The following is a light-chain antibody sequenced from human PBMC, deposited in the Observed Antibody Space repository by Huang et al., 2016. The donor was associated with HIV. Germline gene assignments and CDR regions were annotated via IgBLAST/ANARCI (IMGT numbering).Light chain of an antibody. Sequence: EIVLTQSPGTLSLSPGERAPLSCRASQSVSRSHFAWYQQKPGQAPRLRMYGSSSRATGIPDRFSGSGSGTDFTLTISILEPEDFAVYYCQQYGSSPFTFGPGTKVDIK. V-gene: IGKV3-20*01. CDR1: QSVSRSH. J-gene: IGKJ3*01. CDR3: QQYGSSPFT. CDR2: GSS.